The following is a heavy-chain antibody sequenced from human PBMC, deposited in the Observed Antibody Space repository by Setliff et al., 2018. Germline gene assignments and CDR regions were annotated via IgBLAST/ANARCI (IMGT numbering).Heavy chain of an antibody. Sequence: GSLRLSCAASGFTFNNYFMNWVRQAPGKGLEWVSGVEWNGGGTGYADSVKGRFIISRDNAKNSLYLQMSSLRTDDTALYYCATARRGYQYGSGSLFDDWGQGTLVTVSS. CDR2: VEWNGGGT. J-gene: IGHJ4*02. D-gene: IGHD3-10*01. CDR1: GFTFNNYF. V-gene: IGHV3-20*04. CDR3: ATARRGYQYGSGSLFDD.